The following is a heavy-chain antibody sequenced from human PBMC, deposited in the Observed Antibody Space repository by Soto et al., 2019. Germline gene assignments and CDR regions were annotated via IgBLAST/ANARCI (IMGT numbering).Heavy chain of an antibody. CDR2: IIPFFGTA. D-gene: IGHD6-19*01. V-gene: IGHV1-69*06. CDR1: GGTVTNYA. J-gene: IGHJ6*02. CDR3: ARGLSVASTWCYYYYGMAV. Sequence: QVQLVQSGAQVKKPGSSVTVSCKASGGTVTNYAISWVRQAPGQGLEWMGGIIPFFGTANYAQKFQGKVTINADKSTNTAYMELTSLRSENTAVYYCARGLSVASTWCYYYYGMAVWGQGTTVTVSS.